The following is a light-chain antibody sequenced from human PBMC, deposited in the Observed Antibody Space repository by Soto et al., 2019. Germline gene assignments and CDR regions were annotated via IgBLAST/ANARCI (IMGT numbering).Light chain of an antibody. V-gene: IGLV1-40*01. Sequence: QSVLTQPPSVSGAPGQRVTISCTGSSSNIGAGYDVHWYQQLPGTAPKLLIYGNSNRPSGVPDRFSGSKSCTSASLAITGLQAEDEADYDCQSYDSSLSGHVVFGGGTKLTVL. CDR1: SSNIGAGYD. CDR3: QSYDSSLSGHVV. CDR2: GNS. J-gene: IGLJ2*01.